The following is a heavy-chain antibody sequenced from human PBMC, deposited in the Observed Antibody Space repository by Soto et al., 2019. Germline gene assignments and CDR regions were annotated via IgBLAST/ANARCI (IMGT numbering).Heavy chain of an antibody. CDR1: GYTFTTYA. J-gene: IGHJ4*02. Sequence: GASVKVSCKASGYTFTTYAISWVRQAPGQGLEWMGWISANSGNTNYAQKFQGRVMMTTDTSTNTAYMDLRSLRSDDTAVYFCARLYSSTWAHFDHWGQGTLVTVSS. V-gene: IGHV1-18*01. CDR2: ISANSGNT. CDR3: ARLYSSTWAHFDH. D-gene: IGHD6-13*01.